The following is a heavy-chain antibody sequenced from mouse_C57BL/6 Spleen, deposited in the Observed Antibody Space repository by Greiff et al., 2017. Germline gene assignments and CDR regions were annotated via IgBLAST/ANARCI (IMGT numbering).Heavy chain of an antibody. Sequence: QVQLQQSGAELVKPGASVKLSCKASGYTFTNYWITWVKQRPGQGLEWIGDIYPGSGSTNYNEKFKSKGTLTVDTSSSTAYMQISRLTSEDSAVYYWARHYAYAAYFDYWGQGTTLTVSS. CDR3: ARHYAYAAYFDY. CDR2: IYPGSGST. CDR1: GYTFTNYW. V-gene: IGHV1-55*01. J-gene: IGHJ2*01. D-gene: IGHD2-2*01.